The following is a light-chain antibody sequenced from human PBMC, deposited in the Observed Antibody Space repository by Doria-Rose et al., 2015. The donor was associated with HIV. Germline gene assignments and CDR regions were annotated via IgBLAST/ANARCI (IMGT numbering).Light chain of an antibody. CDR2: AAS. J-gene: IGKJ4*01. V-gene: IGKV1-39*01. Sequence: IRLTQSPSSLSASVGDRVTITCRASQSTGSFLNWYRQKPGKAPKLLIYAASSVQNGVPSRFSGSGSGTDFTLTISSLQPEDFATYFCQQSYSTPLTFGGGTKVEIK. CDR1: QSTGSF. CDR3: QQSYSTPLT.